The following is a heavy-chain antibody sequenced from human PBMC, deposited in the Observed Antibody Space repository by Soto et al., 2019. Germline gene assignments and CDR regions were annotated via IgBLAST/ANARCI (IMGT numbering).Heavy chain of an antibody. D-gene: IGHD3-10*02. CDR3: AIVRVADSPLDH. CDR1: GFIFSNYG. Sequence: PGGSLRLSCAGSGFIFSNYGMHWVRQAPGKGLEWVAFISYDGSDILYADSVKGRFTISRGNSKSTLFLHMNRPRAEDTAVYFCAIVRVADSPLDHWGQGSLVTVSS. CDR2: ISYDGSDI. V-gene: IGHV3-30*02. J-gene: IGHJ4*02.